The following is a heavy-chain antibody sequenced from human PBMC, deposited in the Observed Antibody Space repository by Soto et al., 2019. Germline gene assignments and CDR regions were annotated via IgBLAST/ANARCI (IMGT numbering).Heavy chain of an antibody. J-gene: IGHJ6*02. D-gene: IGHD6-19*01. CDR2: IRANGGTA. V-gene: IGHV3-23*01. CDR1: GFTFSSYA. Sequence: LRLSCAASGFTFSSYAMTWVRLAPGKGLEWVSAIRANGGTAYYIDSVKGRFTISRDNSKNTLYLQMNSLRAEDTAIYYCAKDKTGGFSSGWFHYSYGMDVWGQGTTVTVSS. CDR3: AKDKTGGFSSGWFHYSYGMDV.